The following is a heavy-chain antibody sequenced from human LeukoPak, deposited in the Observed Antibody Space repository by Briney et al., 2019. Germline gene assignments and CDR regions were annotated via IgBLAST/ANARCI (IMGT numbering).Heavy chain of an antibody. CDR3: AAGSGSYYYGWFDP. D-gene: IGHD1-26*01. Sequence: SVKVSCKASGGTFSSYAISWVRQAPGQGLEWMGGIIPIFGTANYAQKFQGRVTMTENTSTDTAYMELSSLRSEDTAVYYCAAGSGSYYYGWFDPWGQGTLVTVSS. CDR2: IIPIFGTA. J-gene: IGHJ5*02. V-gene: IGHV1-69*06. CDR1: GGTFSSYA.